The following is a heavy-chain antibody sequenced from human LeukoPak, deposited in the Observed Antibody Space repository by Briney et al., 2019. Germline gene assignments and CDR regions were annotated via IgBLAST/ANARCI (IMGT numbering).Heavy chain of an antibody. CDR3: AKDLRYYGSGSEWFDP. CDR1: GFTFSSYA. Sequence: PAGSLRLTCAASGFTFSSYAMSWVRQAPGKGLEWVSAISGSGGSTYYADSVKGRFTISRDNSKNTLYLQMNSLRAEDTAVYYCAKDLRYYGSGSEWFDPWGQGTLVTVSS. D-gene: IGHD3-10*01. V-gene: IGHV3-23*01. J-gene: IGHJ5*02. CDR2: ISGSGGST.